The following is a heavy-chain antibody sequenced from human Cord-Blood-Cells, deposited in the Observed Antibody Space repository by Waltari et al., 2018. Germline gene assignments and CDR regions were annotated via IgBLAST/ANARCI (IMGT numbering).Heavy chain of an antibody. CDR3: ARTNWVDAFDI. J-gene: IGHJ3*02. CDR2: ISSSGRTI. Sequence: EVQLVESGGGLVQPGGSLRLSCAASGFTFSSYEMHWARQAPGKGLEWVSYISSSGRTIYYADSVKGRFTISRDNAKNSLYLQMNSLRAEDTAVYYCARTNWVDAFDIWGQGTMVTDSS. D-gene: IGHD7-27*01. CDR1: GFTFSSYE. V-gene: IGHV3-48*03.